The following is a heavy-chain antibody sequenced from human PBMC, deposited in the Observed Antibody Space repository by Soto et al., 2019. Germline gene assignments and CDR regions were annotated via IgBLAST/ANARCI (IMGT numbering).Heavy chain of an antibody. V-gene: IGHV4-59*01. D-gene: IGHD2-15*01. Sequence: QVQLQESGPGLVKPSETLSLTCTVSGGSISSYYWSWIRQPPGKGLEWIGYIYYSGSTNYNPSLKSRVTISVDTSKNEFSLKLSSVAAADTVVYYCARERVVAASYYFDYWCQGTLVTVSS. CDR1: GGSISSYY. CDR2: IYYSGST. CDR3: ARERVVAASYYFDY. J-gene: IGHJ4*02.